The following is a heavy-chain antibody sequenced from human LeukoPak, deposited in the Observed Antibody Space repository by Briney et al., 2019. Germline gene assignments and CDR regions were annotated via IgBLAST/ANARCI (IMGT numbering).Heavy chain of an antibody. Sequence: KSSQTLSLTCTVSGGSISSSSYYWSWIRQPAGKGLEWIGRIYTSGSISYNPSLKSRVTISVDTSKNQFSLKLSSVTAADTAVYYCARGVTVVNFDFWGQGTLVTVSS. CDR1: GGSISSSSYY. CDR3: ARGVTVVNFDF. V-gene: IGHV4-61*02. J-gene: IGHJ4*02. D-gene: IGHD4-23*01. CDR2: IYTSGSI.